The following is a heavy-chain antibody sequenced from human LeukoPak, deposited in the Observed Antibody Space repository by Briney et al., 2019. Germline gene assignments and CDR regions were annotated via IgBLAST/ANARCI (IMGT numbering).Heavy chain of an antibody. V-gene: IGHV1-46*01. CDR2: INPSGGST. CDR1: GYTFTSYD. J-gene: IGHJ3*02. Sequence: GASVKVSCKASGYTFTSYDINWVRQAPGQGLEWMGIINPSGGSTSYAQKFQGRVTMTRDMSTSTVYMELSSLRSEDTAVYYCARDPTTYGGNPGDAFDIWGQGTMVTVSS. CDR3: ARDPTTYGGNPGDAFDI. D-gene: IGHD4-23*01.